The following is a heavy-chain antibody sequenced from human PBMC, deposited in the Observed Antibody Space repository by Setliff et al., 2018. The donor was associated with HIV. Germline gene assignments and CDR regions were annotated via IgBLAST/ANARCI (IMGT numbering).Heavy chain of an antibody. Sequence: GASVKVSCKTSRGTFSSYAVSWVRQGPGQGLEWMGGIIPIFGTAKYAQKFQGRVIITADESSTTAYMELSSLRSDDTAVYYCAGDGLLEAGIRFDYWGQGTLVTVSS. D-gene: IGHD6-19*01. CDR1: RGTFSSYA. CDR3: AGDGLLEAGIRFDY. V-gene: IGHV1-69*13. CDR2: IIPIFGTA. J-gene: IGHJ4*02.